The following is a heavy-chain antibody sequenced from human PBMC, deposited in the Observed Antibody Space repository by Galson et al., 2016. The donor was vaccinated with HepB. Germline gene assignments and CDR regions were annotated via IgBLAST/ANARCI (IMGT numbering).Heavy chain of an antibody. Sequence: SLRLSCAASGFTFSSYWMHWVRQVPGKGLVWVAQITTASNIIKYANSVKGRFTVSRDNTKNTLYLQMSSLRPEDTAVYYCVREIFADGIAVVGSTPNFQHWGPGTLVTVSS. CDR2: ITTASNII. D-gene: IGHD6-19*01. J-gene: IGHJ1*01. CDR3: VREIFADGIAVVGSTPNFQH. V-gene: IGHV3-74*03. CDR1: GFTFSSYW.